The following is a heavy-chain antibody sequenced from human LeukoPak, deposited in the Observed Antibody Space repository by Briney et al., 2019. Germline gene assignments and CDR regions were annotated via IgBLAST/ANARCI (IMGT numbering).Heavy chain of an antibody. CDR3: AREGERCSSTSCYSILNDY. CDR2: ISAYNGNT. D-gene: IGHD2-2*01. Sequence: ASVKVSCKASGYTFTSYAMHWVRQAPGQRLEWMGWISAYNGNTNYAQKLQGRVTMTTDTSTSTAYMELRSLRSDDTAVYYCAREGERCSSTSCYSILNDYWGQGTLVTVSS. J-gene: IGHJ4*02. CDR1: GYTFTSYA. V-gene: IGHV1-18*01.